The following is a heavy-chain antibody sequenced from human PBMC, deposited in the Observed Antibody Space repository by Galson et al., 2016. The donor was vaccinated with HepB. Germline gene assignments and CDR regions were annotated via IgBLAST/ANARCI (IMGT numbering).Heavy chain of an antibody. J-gene: IGHJ4*02. CDR3: TRRNDYCPPVGCSVDY. CDR2: DSMDGRRK. V-gene: IGHV3-30*03. CDR1: GFTLNGYG. D-gene: IGHD3-10*02. Sequence: SLRLSCAGSGFTLNGYGMHWVRQAPGKGLEWVAADSMDGRRKFYADSVKGRFAISRDNFNSILFPQMSYLTEDDAAVYYCTRRNDYCPPVGCSVDYWGQGTLVSVSS.